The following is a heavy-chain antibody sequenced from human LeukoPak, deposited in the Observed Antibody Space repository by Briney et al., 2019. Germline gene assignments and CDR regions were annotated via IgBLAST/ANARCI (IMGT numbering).Heavy chain of an antibody. J-gene: IGHJ4*02. CDR3: ARGSAAAGTGGIDY. D-gene: IGHD6-13*01. CDR2: ISSSSSYI. V-gene: IGHV3-21*01. Sequence: GGSLRLSCAASGFTFSSYSMNWVRQAPGKGLEWVSSISSSSSYIYYADSVKGRFTISRDNAKNSLYLQMNSLRAEDTAVYYCARGSAAAGTGGIDYWGQGTLVTVSS. CDR1: GFTFSSYS.